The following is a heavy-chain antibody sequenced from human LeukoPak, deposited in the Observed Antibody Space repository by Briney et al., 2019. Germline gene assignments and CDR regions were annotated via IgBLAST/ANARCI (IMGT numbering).Heavy chain of an antibody. CDR2: ISAYNGNT. Sequence: GASVKVSCKASGYTFTSYGISWVRQAPGQGLEWMGWISAYNGNTNYAQKLQGRVTMTTDTSTSTAYMELRSLRSDDTAVYYCARDMPYSSSPPGVWYFDLWGRGTLVTVSS. J-gene: IGHJ2*01. CDR1: GYTFTSYG. V-gene: IGHV1-18*01. D-gene: IGHD6-6*01. CDR3: ARDMPYSSSPPGVWYFDL.